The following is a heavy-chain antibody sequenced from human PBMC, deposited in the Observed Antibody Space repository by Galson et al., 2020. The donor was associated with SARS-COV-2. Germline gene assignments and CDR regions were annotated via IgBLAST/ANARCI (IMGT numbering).Heavy chain of an antibody. V-gene: IGHV3-73*01. CDR2: NNYAT. D-gene: IGHD3-10*01. Sequence: NNYATADGASVKGRFTVSRDDSQNTAYLQMNSLKIEDTAVYFCTRGFTGTYSFDYWGQGILVTVST. CDR3: TRGFTGTYSFDY. J-gene: IGHJ4*02.